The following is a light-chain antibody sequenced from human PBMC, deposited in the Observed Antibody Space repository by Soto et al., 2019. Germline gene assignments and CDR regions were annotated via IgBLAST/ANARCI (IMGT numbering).Light chain of an antibody. CDR3: QQYESHFRT. V-gene: IGKV1-5*01. CDR2: DAS. J-gene: IGKJ2*01. Sequence: DIQMTQSPSTLSASVGDRVTITCRVSQPIGSWLAWYQQKPGNAPVLLIYDASKLERGVPSRFSGSGSGTEVTRAINNLQPDDFATYYCQQYESHFRTFGQGTKL. CDR1: QPIGSW.